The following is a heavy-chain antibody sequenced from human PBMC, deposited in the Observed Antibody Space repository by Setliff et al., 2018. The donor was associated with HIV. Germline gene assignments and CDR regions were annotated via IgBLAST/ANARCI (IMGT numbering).Heavy chain of an antibody. CDR1: GYTFTNYA. CDR3: ARGNGHFDS. CDR2: INAGNGNT. J-gene: IGHJ4*02. Sequence: ASVKVSCKASGYTFTNYAIHWVRQAPGQGLEWMGWINAGNGNTESSKKFQGRVTMSTETSTTTAYMELRSLRSDDTAVYYCARGNGHFDSWGQGSLVTVSS. D-gene: IGHD2-8*01. V-gene: IGHV1-3*01.